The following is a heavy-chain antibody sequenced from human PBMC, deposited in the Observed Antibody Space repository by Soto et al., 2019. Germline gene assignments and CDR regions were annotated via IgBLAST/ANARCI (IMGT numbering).Heavy chain of an antibody. J-gene: IGHJ5*02. V-gene: IGHV3-15*01. CDR1: GFTFSNAW. CDR2: IKSKTDGGTT. CDR3: TTELKPWSPDWWFDP. D-gene: IGHD3-9*01. Sequence: RSLRLSCAASGFTFSNAWMSWVRQAPGKGLEWVGRIKSKTDGGTTDYAAPVKGRFTTSRDDSKNTLYLQMNSLKTEDTAVYYCTTELKPWSPDWWFDPWGQGTLVTVSS.